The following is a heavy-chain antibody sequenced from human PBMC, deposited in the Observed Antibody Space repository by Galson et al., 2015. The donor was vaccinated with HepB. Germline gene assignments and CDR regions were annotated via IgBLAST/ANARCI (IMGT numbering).Heavy chain of an antibody. CDR2: VSSSSSYI. CDR1: GFTFSNYS. Sequence: SLRLSCAASGFTFSNYSMNWVRQAPGKGLEWVSSVSSSSSYIYYADSVKGRFTISRDNAKNSLYLQMNSLRAEDTAVYYCASSLYGVYRWFDPWGQGTPVPVSA. V-gene: IGHV3-21*01. D-gene: IGHD4-17*01. CDR3: ASSLYGVYRWFDP. J-gene: IGHJ5*02.